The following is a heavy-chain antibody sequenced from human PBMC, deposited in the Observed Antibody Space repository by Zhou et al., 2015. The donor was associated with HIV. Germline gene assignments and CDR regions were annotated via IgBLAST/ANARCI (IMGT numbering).Heavy chain of an antibody. CDR3: ARVDDFWSGYSYYYYGMDV. CDR1: GGTFSSYA. D-gene: IGHD3-3*01. CDR2: IIPIFGTA. Sequence: QVQLVQSGAEVKKPGSSVKVSCKASGGTFSSYAISWVRQAPGQGLEWMGGIIPIFGTANYAQKFQGRVTITADESTSTAYMELSSLRSEDTAVYYCARVDDFWSGYSYYYYGMDVWGQGTTVTVSS. V-gene: IGHV1-69*01. J-gene: IGHJ6*02.